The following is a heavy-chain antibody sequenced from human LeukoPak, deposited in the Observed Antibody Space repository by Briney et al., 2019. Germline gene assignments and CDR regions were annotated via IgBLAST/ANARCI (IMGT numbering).Heavy chain of an antibody. Sequence: SETLSLTCTVSGGSIRSGSHYWAWIRQPPGKGLEWIVSIYYTGSTYYNPSLENRATISIDTSKNHFSLKLSSLDAAAPLFYSCAKRDDSGGNLVDLWGQGTLVTVS. V-gene: IGHV4-39*07. J-gene: IGHJ4*02. CDR1: GGSIRSGSHY. CDR2: IYYTGST. CDR3: AKRDDSGGNLVDL. D-gene: IGHD3-22*01.